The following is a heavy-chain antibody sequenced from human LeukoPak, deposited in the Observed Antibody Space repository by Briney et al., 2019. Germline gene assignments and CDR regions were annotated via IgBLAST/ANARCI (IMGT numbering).Heavy chain of an antibody. J-gene: IGHJ4*02. CDR2: ISSSGRSI. D-gene: IGHD1-26*01. V-gene: IGHV3-48*03. Sequence: GGSLRLSCVASGFTFSRYEMNWVSQAPGKGLEWVSYISSSGRSIYYADSVKGRFTISRDNAKKSLYLQMNSLRAEDTAVYYCVRDKGSGSYYAALDYWGQGTLVTVSS. CDR3: VRDKGSGSYYAALDY. CDR1: GFTFSRYE.